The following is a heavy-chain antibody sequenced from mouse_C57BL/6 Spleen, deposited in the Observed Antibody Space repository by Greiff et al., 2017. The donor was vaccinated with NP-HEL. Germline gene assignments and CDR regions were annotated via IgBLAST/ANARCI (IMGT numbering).Heavy chain of an antibody. CDR3: ESLDSSGYNYAMDY. Sequence: VQLQQSGPELVKPGASVKISCKASGYAFSSSWMNWVKQRPGKGLEWIGRIYPGDGDTNYNGKFKGKATLTADKSSSTAYMQLSSLTSEDSAVYVCESLDSSGYNYAMDYWGQGTSVTVSS. CDR2: IYPGDGDT. J-gene: IGHJ4*01. CDR1: GYAFSSSW. D-gene: IGHD3-2*02. V-gene: IGHV1-82*01.